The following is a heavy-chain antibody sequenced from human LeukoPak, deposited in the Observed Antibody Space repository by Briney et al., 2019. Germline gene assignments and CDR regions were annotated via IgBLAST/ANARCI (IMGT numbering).Heavy chain of an antibody. Sequence: PGGSLRLSCATSGFTLSNYAMSWVRQAPGKGLEWVSTISGSGSTTYYADSVKGRFTISRDNSENTLYLQMYSLRAEDTAVYYCASHFDSSGFYYFDYWGQGTLVTVSS. CDR2: ISGSGSTT. D-gene: IGHD3-22*01. CDR1: GFTLSNYA. J-gene: IGHJ4*02. V-gene: IGHV3-23*01. CDR3: ASHFDSSGFYYFDY.